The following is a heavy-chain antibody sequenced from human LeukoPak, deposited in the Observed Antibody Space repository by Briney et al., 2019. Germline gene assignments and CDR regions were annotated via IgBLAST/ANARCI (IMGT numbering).Heavy chain of an antibody. V-gene: IGHV4-34*01. CDR3: ASEIWYFDSGTYYNGAFDI. Sequence: SETLSLTCAVYGGSFSGYYWSWIRQPPGKGLEWIGEINHSGSTNYNPSLKSRVTISVDTSRNQFSLKLASVTAADTAVYFCASEIWYFDSGTYYNGAFDIWGPGTTVTVSS. CDR2: INHSGST. D-gene: IGHD3-10*01. J-gene: IGHJ3*02. CDR1: GGSFSGYY.